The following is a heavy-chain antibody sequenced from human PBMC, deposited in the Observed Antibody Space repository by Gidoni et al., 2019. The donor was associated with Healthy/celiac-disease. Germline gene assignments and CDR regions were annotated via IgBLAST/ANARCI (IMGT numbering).Heavy chain of an antibody. CDR2: IYYSGCT. J-gene: IGHJ5*02. CDR3: ASGGASGWFDP. Sequence: QLQLQEAGPGMVKPSETLSVRCTVSGGAISSSSYYWGGIRQPPGKGLEWIGSIYYSGCTYYNPSLKSRVPISVDTSKNQFSLKLGSVTAADTAVYYCASGGASGWFDPWGQGTLVTVSS. CDR1: GGAISSSSYY. D-gene: IGHD3-10*01. V-gene: IGHV4-39*01.